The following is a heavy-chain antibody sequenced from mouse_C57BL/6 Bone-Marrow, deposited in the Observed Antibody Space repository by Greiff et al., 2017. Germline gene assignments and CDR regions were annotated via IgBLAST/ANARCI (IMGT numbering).Heavy chain of an antibody. CDR2: IYYGDGAS. D-gene: IGHD1-1*01. CDR1: GYAFSSYW. J-gene: IGHJ2*01. V-gene: IGHV1-80*01. CDR3: ARFYYGSNYDIDY. Sequence: QVQLQQSGAELVKPGASVKISCNASGYAFSSYWMNWVQQRPGKGLEWIGQIYYGDGASNYNGKFNGKAILTADKSDITTYMHLRSVTSEDYAVYFCARFYYGSNYDIDYWGQGTTLTVSS.